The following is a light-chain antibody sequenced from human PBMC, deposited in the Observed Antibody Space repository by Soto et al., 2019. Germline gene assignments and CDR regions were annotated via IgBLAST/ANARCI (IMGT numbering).Light chain of an antibody. CDR1: QSVRNN. V-gene: IGKV3-15*01. CDR3: QQYNNWPPYT. Sequence: EIVMTQSPATLSVSPGERATLSCRASQSVRNNLAWYQQKPGQAPRLLIYGASTRATGIPARFSGSGSGTEFTLTISSLQSEDFAVYYCQQYNNWPPYTFGHGTKLEIK. J-gene: IGKJ2*01. CDR2: GAS.